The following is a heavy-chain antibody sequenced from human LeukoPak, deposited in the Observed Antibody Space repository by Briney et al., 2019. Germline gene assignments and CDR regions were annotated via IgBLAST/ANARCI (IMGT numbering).Heavy chain of an antibody. D-gene: IGHD4-23*01. Sequence: SLMVTFMASAVTFNSDAMSGVRQAPLPVGDGWMGIIPIFGTANYAQKFQGRVTITADESTSTAYMELRNLRSEDTAVYYCARDDYGGNSGAFDIWGQGTMVTVSS. V-gene: IGHV1-69*01. CDR3: ARDDYGGNSGAFDI. CDR2: IIPIFGTA. J-gene: IGHJ3*02. CDR1: AVTFNSDA.